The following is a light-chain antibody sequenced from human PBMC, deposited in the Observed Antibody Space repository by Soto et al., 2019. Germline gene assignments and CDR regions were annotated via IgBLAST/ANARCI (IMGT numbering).Light chain of an antibody. CDR2: LGS. CDR3: MQLLHPPLT. Sequence: DIVMTQSPLSLPVTPGEPASISCRSSQSLLNSNGYNYLDWYLQKPGQSPQLLIYLGSNRASGVPDRFSGSGSGTDFTLEISSVEAEDVGIYYCMQLLHPPLTFGGGTKGDIK. V-gene: IGKV2-28*01. J-gene: IGKJ4*01. CDR1: QSLLNSNGYNY.